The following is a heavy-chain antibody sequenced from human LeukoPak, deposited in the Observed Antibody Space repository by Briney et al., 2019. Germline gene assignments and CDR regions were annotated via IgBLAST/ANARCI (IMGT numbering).Heavy chain of an antibody. CDR1: GGSISNYY. V-gene: IGHV4-59*01. J-gene: IGHJ6*02. CDR2: VYYSGST. Sequence: SETLSLTCAVSGGSISNYYWNWIRQPPGRGLEWIGYVYYSGSTNYNPSLKGRVTISVDTSKNQFSLKLTSVTAADTAVYYCAREWIWFGVVVVAATDYYGMDVWGQGTTVTVSS. CDR3: AREWIWFGVVVVAATDYYGMDV. D-gene: IGHD2-15*01.